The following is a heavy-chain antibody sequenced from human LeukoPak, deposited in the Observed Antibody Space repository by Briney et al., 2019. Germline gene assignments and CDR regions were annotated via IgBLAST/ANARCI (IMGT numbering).Heavy chain of an antibody. V-gene: IGHV4-59*01. Sequence: PSETLSLTCTVSGGSISSYYWSWIRQPPGKGLEWIGYIYYSGSTNYNPSLKSRVTISVDTSKNQFSLKLSSVPAADTDVYYCARAGIAAAGDMFDPWGQGTLVTVSS. D-gene: IGHD6-13*01. J-gene: IGHJ5*02. CDR2: IYYSGST. CDR1: GGSISSYY. CDR3: ARAGIAAAGDMFDP.